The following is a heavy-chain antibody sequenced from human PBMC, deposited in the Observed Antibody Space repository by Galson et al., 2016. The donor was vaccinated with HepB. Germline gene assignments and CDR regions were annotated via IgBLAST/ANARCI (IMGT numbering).Heavy chain of an antibody. V-gene: IGHV5-51*01. D-gene: IGHD5-12*01. CDR1: GYSFTNYW. CDR2: VHPGDSET. J-gene: IGHJ4*02. CDR3: ARHWGARGYEPDY. Sequence: QSGAEVKKPGDSLKISCKASGYSFTNYWIGWVRQMSGRGLEWMGIVHPGDSETTYSPSFQGRVTISADKSISTAYLQWSSLEASDTAMYYCARHWGARGYEPDYWGQGTVVTVSS.